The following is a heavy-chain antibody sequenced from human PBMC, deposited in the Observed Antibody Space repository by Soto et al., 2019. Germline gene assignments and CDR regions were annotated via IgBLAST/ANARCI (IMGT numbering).Heavy chain of an antibody. J-gene: IGHJ4*02. CDR1: DGSISRDS. CDR2: IDFSGGS. V-gene: IGHV4-59*12. D-gene: IGHD6-13*01. Sequence: PEPLPLTSTVSDGSISRDSCGWLRQPQGKGLEWIGYIDFSGGSNYNPSLKSRVTISVDTCKNQFSLKLSSVTAADTAVYYCARESRSWYGSIWDYWGQGTLVTVSS. CDR3: ARESRSWYGSIWDY.